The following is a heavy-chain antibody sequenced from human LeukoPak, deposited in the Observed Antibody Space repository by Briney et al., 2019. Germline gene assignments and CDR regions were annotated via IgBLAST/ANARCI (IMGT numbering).Heavy chain of an antibody. CDR3: ARSVASYGMDV. Sequence: ASVKVSCKASGYTFTSYYMHWVRQAPGQGLEWMGIINPSGGSTSYAQKFQGRVTITRDTSTSTVYMELSSLRSEDTAVYYCARSVASYGMDVWGQGTTVTVSS. D-gene: IGHD5-12*01. CDR2: INPSGGST. J-gene: IGHJ6*02. CDR1: GYTFTSYY. V-gene: IGHV1-46*01.